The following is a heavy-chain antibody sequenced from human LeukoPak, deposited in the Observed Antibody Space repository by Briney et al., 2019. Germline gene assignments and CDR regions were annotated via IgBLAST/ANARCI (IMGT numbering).Heavy chain of an antibody. CDR1: GYTFTSYY. CDR2: INPSGGST. Sequence: ASVKVSCKASGYTFTSYYMHWVRQAPGQGLEWMGIINPSGGSTSYAQKFQGRVTITTDESTSTAYMELSSLRSEDTAVYYCARALRTAMVDWFDPWGQGTLVTVSS. J-gene: IGHJ5*02. V-gene: IGHV1-46*01. CDR3: ARALRTAMVDWFDP. D-gene: IGHD5-18*01.